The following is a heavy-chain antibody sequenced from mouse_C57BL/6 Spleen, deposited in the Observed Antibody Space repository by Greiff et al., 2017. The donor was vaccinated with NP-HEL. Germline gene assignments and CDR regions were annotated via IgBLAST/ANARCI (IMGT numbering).Heavy chain of an antibody. CDR1: GYAFSSSW. CDR2: IYPGDGDT. CDR3: ANYDYDLSFAD. D-gene: IGHD2-4*01. Sequence: VQLQQSGPELVKPGASVKISCKASGYAFSSSWMNWVKQRPGKGLEWIGRIYPGDGDTNYNGKFKGKATLTADKSSSTAYMQLSSLTSEDSAVYFCANYDYDLSFADWGQGTLVTVSA. J-gene: IGHJ3*01. V-gene: IGHV1-82*01.